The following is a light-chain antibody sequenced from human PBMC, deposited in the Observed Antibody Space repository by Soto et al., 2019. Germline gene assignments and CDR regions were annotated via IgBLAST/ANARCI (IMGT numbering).Light chain of an antibody. J-gene: IGLJ2*01. CDR2: YDN. CDR3: QVWDSSSHHVI. CDR1: NIGSKT. V-gene: IGLV3-21*04. Sequence: SYELTQPPSVSVAPGETASITCGGNNIGSKTVHWYQQKPGQAPLVVIYYDNDRPSGIPERFSGSNSANTATLTISRVEAGDEADYYCQVWDSSSHHVIFGGGTKLTVL.